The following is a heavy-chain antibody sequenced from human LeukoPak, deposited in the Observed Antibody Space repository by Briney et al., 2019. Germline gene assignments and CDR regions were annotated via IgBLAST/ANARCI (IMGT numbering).Heavy chain of an antibody. CDR1: GYTLTELS. CDR3: ATVGYCSSTSCSDYYGMDV. J-gene: IGHJ6*02. D-gene: IGHD2-2*01. CDR2: FDPEDGET. V-gene: IGHV1-24*01. Sequence: SVKVSCKVSGYTLTELSMHWVRQAPGKGLEWMGGFDPEDGETIYAQKFQGRVTMTEDTSTDTAYMELSSLRSEDTAVYYCATVGYCSSTSCSDYYGMDVWGRGTTVTVSS.